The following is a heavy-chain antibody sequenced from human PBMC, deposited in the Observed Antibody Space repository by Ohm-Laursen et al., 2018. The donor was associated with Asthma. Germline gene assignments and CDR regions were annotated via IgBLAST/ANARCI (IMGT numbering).Heavy chain of an antibody. CDR1: GYTFSRYS. Sequence: GSLRLSCTASGYTFSRYSIHWVRQVPGKGLEWVASISTASTFIYYADSVRGRFTTSRDNAKNSLYLQMNSLRAEDTAVYYCAREGDTVVTDWGQGTLVTVSS. V-gene: IGHV3-21*04. CDR3: AREGDTVVTD. CDR2: ISTASTFI. J-gene: IGHJ4*02. D-gene: IGHD4-23*01.